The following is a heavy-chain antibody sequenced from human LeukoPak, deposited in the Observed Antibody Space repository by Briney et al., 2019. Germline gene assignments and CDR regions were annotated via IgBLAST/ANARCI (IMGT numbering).Heavy chain of an antibody. D-gene: IGHD3-3*01. CDR3: ARAEIRNAFFFDG. Sequence: GGSLRLSCAASGFTFSSYEMNWVRQAPGKGLEWVSDISGSGSTIYYADSVKGRFTISRDNAKNSLSLQLNGLRAEDTGIYYCARAEIRNAFFFDGWGQGTLVTVSS. J-gene: IGHJ4*02. CDR1: GFTFSSYE. V-gene: IGHV3-48*03. CDR2: ISGSGSTI.